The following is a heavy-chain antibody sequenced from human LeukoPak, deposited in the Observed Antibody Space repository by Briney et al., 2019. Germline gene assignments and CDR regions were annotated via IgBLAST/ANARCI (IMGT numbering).Heavy chain of an antibody. CDR2: ISYDGSNK. CDR1: GFTFSSYA. J-gene: IGHJ4*02. CDR3: ARGITMVRPPGY. D-gene: IGHD3-10*01. Sequence: PGGSLRLSCAASGFTFSSYAMHWVRQAPGKGLEWVAVISYDGSNKYYADSVKGRFTISRDNSKNTLYLQMNSLRAEDTAVYYCARGITMVRPPGYWGQGTLVTVSS. V-gene: IGHV3-30-3*01.